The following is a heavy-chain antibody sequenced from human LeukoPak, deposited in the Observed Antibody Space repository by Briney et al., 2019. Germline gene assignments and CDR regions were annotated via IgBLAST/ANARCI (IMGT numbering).Heavy chain of an antibody. D-gene: IGHD3-9*01. J-gene: IGHJ4*02. Sequence: SETLSLTCTVSGGSISSYYWSWIRQPAGQGLEWIGRIYISGSTNYNPSLKSPVTMSVDTSKNQFSLKLSSVTAADTAVYYCARGKRHYDILTGYSRYYFDYWGQGTLVTVSS. CDR3: ARGKRHYDILTGYSRYYFDY. V-gene: IGHV4-4*07. CDR1: GGSISSYY. CDR2: IYISGST.